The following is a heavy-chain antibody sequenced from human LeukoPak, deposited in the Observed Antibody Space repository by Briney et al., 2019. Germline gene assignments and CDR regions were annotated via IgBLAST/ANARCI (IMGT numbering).Heavy chain of an antibody. Sequence: ASVKVSCKASGGTFSSYAISWVRQAPGQGLEWMGGIIPIFGTANYAQKFQGRVTITADKSTSTAYMELSSLRSEDTAVYYCARASGTMVRGVYYYYYMDVWGKGTTVTVSS. J-gene: IGHJ6*03. CDR2: IIPIFGTA. CDR1: GGTFSSYA. CDR3: ARASGTMVRGVYYYYYMDV. D-gene: IGHD3-10*01. V-gene: IGHV1-69*06.